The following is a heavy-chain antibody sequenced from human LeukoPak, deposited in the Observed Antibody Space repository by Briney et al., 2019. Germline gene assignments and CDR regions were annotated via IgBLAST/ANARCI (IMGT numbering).Heavy chain of an antibody. Sequence: GASVKVSCKASGYTFTSYGISWVRQAPGQGLEWMGWINPNSGGTNYAQKFQGRVTMTRDTSISTAYMELSRLRSDDTAVYYCAVLYDILTASINDYWGQGTLVTVSS. J-gene: IGHJ4*02. V-gene: IGHV1-2*02. CDR3: AVLYDILTASINDY. CDR1: GYTFTSYG. D-gene: IGHD3-9*01. CDR2: INPNSGGT.